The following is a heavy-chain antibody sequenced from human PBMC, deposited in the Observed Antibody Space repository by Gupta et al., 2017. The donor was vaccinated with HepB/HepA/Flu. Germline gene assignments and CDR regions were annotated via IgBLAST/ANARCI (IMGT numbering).Heavy chain of an antibody. CDR1: GGSFSGYY. Sequence: QVQLQQWGAGLLKPSETLSLTCAVYGGSFSGYYWTWIRQPPGKGLEWIGEINDMGSTNYNPSLKSRVTIAIDTSKNQFSLKLTDVTAADTAVYYCEREGPLASAVPLDYWGQGTLVIVS. CDR3: EREGPLASAVPLDY. J-gene: IGHJ4*02. CDR2: INDMGST. D-gene: IGHD6-13*01. V-gene: IGHV4-34*02.